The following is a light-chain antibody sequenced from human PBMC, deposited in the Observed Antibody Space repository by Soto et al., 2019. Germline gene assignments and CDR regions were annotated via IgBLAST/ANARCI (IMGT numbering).Light chain of an antibody. CDR2: AAS. V-gene: IGKV1-39*01. CDR3: QQSYSTPYS. Sequence: DIQMTQSPSSLSASVGDRVTITCRASQSITSYLNWYQHKPGKAPKLLIYAASSLQSGVPSRFSGSGSGTDFTLYISSLQHEYFATYYCQQSYSTPYSFGQGTKLEIK. J-gene: IGKJ2*01. CDR1: QSITSY.